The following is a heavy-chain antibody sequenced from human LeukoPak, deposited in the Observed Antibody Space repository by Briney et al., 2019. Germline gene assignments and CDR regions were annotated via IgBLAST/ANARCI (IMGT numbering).Heavy chain of an antibody. J-gene: IGHJ5*02. Sequence: PETLSLTRTVSGGSLSSYYWSWIRQPPGKGLEWIGYIYYSGSTNYNPSLKSRVTISVDTSKNQFSLKLSSVTAADTAVYYCARITGAAYGDSNWFGPWGQGTLVTVSS. CDR2: IYYSGST. V-gene: IGHV4-59*01. CDR1: GGSLSSYY. D-gene: IGHD4-17*01. CDR3: ARITGAAYGDSNWFGP.